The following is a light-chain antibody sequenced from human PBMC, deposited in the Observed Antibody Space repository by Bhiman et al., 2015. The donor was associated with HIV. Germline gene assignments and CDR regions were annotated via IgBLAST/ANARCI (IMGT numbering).Light chain of an antibody. J-gene: IGLJ1*01. Sequence: QSALTQPASVSGSPGQSITISCTGTSSDVGGYNYVSWFQQHPNKAPKLMIYDVSNRPSGVSNRFSGSKSGNTASLTISGLQAEDEADYYCCSYAGSYVFGTGTKVTVL. V-gene: IGLV2-14*03. CDR1: SSDVGGYNY. CDR2: DVS. CDR3: CSYAGSYV.